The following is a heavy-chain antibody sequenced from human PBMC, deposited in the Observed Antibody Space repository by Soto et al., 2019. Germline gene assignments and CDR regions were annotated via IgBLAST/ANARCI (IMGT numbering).Heavy chain of an antibody. CDR1: GGSISSYY. Sequence: QVQLQESGPGLVKPSETLSLTCTVSGGSISSYYWSWIRQPPGKGLEWIGYIYYSGSTNYNPSLKSRVTISVDTSKNQFSLKLSSVTAADTAVYYCARGFSSARYYGSGSYAFDIWGQGTMVTVSS. J-gene: IGHJ3*02. CDR2: IYYSGST. D-gene: IGHD3-10*01. V-gene: IGHV4-59*01. CDR3: ARGFSSARYYGSGSYAFDI.